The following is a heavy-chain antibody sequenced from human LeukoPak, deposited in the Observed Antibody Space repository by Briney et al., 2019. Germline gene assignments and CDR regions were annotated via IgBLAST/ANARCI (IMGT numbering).Heavy chain of an antibody. CDR2: IYTSGST. CDR3: ARVDFWSGYFDY. CDR1: GGSISSYH. J-gene: IGHJ4*02. V-gene: IGHV4-4*07. D-gene: IGHD3-3*01. Sequence: SETLSLTCTVSGGSISSYHWSWIRQPAGKGLEWIGRIYTSGSTNYNPSLKSRVTMSVDTSKNQFSLKLSSVTAADTAVYYCARVDFWSGYFDYWGQGTLVTVSS.